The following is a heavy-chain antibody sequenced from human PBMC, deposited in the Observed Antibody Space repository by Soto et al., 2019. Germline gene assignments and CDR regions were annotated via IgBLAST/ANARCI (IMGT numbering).Heavy chain of an antibody. CDR3: ARTTVTSPQERYFDL. CDR2: IYHSGST. CDR1: SGSISSSNW. Sequence: QVQLQESGPGLVEPSGTLSLTCAVSSGSISSSNWWSWVRQPPGKGLEWIGEIYHSGSTNYNPSLKSRVTISVDKSKNQFSLKLSSVTAADTAVYYCARTTVTSPQERYFDLWGRGTLVTVSS. D-gene: IGHD4-17*01. V-gene: IGHV4-4*02. J-gene: IGHJ2*01.